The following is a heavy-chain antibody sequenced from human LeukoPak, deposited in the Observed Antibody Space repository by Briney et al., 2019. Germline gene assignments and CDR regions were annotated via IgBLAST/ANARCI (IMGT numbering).Heavy chain of an antibody. CDR2: ISGSGGST. Sequence: GGSLRLSCAASGFTFSSYAMSWVRQAPGEGLEWVSAISGSGGSTYYADSVKGRFTISRDNSKNSLYLQMNSLRAEDTAVYYCAKDEGRGYSYGSAYWGQGTLVTVSS. D-gene: IGHD5-18*01. CDR1: GFTFSSYA. CDR3: AKDEGRGYSYGSAY. J-gene: IGHJ4*02. V-gene: IGHV3-23*01.